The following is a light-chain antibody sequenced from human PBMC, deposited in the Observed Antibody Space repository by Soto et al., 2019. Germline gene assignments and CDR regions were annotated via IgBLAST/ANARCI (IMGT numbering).Light chain of an antibody. Sequence: EIVLTQSPATLSLSPGERATLSCRASQSVSSYLAWYQQKPGQAPRLLIYDASNRATGIPARFSGSGSGTDFTLTISSLEPEDFAVYFCQQRHNWPITFGQGTRLDIK. V-gene: IGKV3-11*01. J-gene: IGKJ5*01. CDR3: QQRHNWPIT. CDR2: DAS. CDR1: QSVSSY.